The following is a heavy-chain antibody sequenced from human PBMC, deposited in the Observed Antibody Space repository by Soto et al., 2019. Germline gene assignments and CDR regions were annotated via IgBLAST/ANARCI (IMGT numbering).Heavy chain of an antibody. CDR3: ARVPLRYSSSHNFDS. D-gene: IGHD6-19*01. V-gene: IGHV4-61*01. J-gene: IGHJ4*02. CDR1: GASVSSGSFY. CDR2: IYNNETF. Sequence: ASETLSLTCSGSGASVSSGSFYWSWIPQPPGKGLEWIGFIYNNETFNYNPSLKGRVTLSVDTSKHQFSLKLSSVTAADTAVYYCARVPLRYSSSHNFDSWGQGALVTVSS.